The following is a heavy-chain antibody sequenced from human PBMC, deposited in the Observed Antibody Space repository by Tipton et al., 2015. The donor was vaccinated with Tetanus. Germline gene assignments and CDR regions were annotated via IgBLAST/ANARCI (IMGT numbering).Heavy chain of an antibody. CDR3: AKGPLGVLNL. J-gene: IGHJ6*04. Sequence: SLRLSCAASGFTFKSYTMNWLRQAPGNGLEWVAAISGSRLTPYYADSLKGRFTISRDNSKNTLSLQLNSLRADDTALYYCAKGPLGVLNLWGKGTPVLVAS. CDR2: ISGSRLTP. V-gene: IGHV3-23*01. D-gene: IGHD1-14*01. CDR1: GFTFKSYT.